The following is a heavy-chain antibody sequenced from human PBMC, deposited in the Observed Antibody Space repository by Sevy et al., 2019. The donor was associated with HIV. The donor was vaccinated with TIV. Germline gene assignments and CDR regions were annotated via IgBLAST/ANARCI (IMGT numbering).Heavy chain of an antibody. CDR1: GFTFTYYS. V-gene: IGHV3-30-3*01. J-gene: IGHJ1*01. Sequence: GGSLRLSCAASGFTFTYYSMHWVRQAPGKGLEWVATISYDGSNRHYADSVQGRFTISRDNSKNSLFLQMNSLRAEDTAVYYCALERLYSNVAEYFQNWGQGTLVIVSS. D-gene: IGHD1-1*01. CDR3: ALERLYSNVAEYFQN. CDR2: ISYDGSNR.